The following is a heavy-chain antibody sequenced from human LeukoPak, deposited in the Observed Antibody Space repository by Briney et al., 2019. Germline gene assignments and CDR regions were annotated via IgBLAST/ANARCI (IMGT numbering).Heavy chain of an antibody. J-gene: IGHJ2*01. D-gene: IGHD2-15*01. CDR2: IIPNFGYT. CDR1: GDTFTSYA. V-gene: IGHV1-69*05. CDR3: AGCSGGTCYHNGFFYL. Sequence: GASVKVSCKASGDTFTSYAISWVRQAPGQGLEWMGWIIPNFGYTNYAQKFQGRVTITTDESTSTAYMELSSLRSEDTAVYYCAGCSGGTCYHNGFFYLWGRGNLVTVSS.